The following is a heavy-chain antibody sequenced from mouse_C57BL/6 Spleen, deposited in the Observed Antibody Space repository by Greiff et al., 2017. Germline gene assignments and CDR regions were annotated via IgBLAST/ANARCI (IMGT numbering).Heavy chain of an antibody. D-gene: IGHD2-12*01. CDR2: ISGGGGNT. CDR3: ARDGEIRVYAMDY. Sequence: EVKLVESGGGLVKPGGSLKLSCAASGFTFSSYTMSWVRQTPEKRLAWVATISGGGGNTYYPDSVKGRFTISRDNAKNTLYLQMSSLRSEDAAVYYCARDGEIRVYAMDYWGQGTSVTVSS. CDR1: GFTFSSYT. J-gene: IGHJ4*01. V-gene: IGHV5-9*04.